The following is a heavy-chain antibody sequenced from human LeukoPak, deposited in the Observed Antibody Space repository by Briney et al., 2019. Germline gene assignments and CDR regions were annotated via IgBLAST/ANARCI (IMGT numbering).Heavy chain of an antibody. D-gene: IGHD1-14*01. J-gene: IGHJ4*02. Sequence: SETLSLTCAVYGGSFSGYYWSWIRQPPGKGLEWIGEINHSGSTNYNPSLKSRVTISVDTSKNQFSLNLSSVTAADTAVYYCARGGWVNLRPPFDYCGQGTMVTVSS. CDR3: ARGGWVNLRPPFDY. V-gene: IGHV4-34*01. CDR1: GGSFSGYY. CDR2: INHSGST.